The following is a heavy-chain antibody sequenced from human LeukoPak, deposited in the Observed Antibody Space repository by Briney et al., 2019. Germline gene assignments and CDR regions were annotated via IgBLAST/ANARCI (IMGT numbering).Heavy chain of an antibody. V-gene: IGHV3-49*04. CDR3: TRDRGAYNLYDY. J-gene: IGHJ4*02. D-gene: IGHD1-1*01. Sequence: GGSLRLSCAASGFTFNSYWMNWVRQAPGKGLERVGFIRSKAYGETADYAASVKGRFTISRDDSKAIAYLQMNSLKTEDTAVYHCTRDRGAYNLYDYWGQGTLVTVSS. CDR2: IRSKAYGETA. CDR1: GFTFNSYW.